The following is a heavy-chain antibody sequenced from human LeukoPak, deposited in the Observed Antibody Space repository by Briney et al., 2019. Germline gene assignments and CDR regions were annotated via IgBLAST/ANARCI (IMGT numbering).Heavy chain of an antibody. D-gene: IGHD5-12*01. CDR1: GFTFSSYA. Sequence: PGGSLRLSCAVSGFTFSSYAMSWVRQAPGEGLEWVSVISGGADGIYYADSVKGRFTISRDNSKNTLYLQMNSLRVEDTAIYCCTKISPLRIEYFHHWGQGTLVTVSS. CDR2: ISGGADGI. J-gene: IGHJ1*01. CDR3: TKISPLRIEYFHH. V-gene: IGHV3-23*01.